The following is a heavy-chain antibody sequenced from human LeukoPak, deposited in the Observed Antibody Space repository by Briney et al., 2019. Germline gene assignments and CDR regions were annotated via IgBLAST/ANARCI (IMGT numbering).Heavy chain of an antibody. CDR2: IYRDGST. J-gene: IGHJ4*02. V-gene: IGHV4-30-2*01. D-gene: IGHD6-25*01. CDR3: VRGGYHFDY. Sequence: SETLSLTCGVSGVSFSSSGHYWSWIRQPPGKGLEWIGYIYRDGSTYYSPSLKSRVTISVDISKNQFSLNLTSVTAADTAVYFCVRGGYHFDYWGQGALVAVSS. CDR1: GVSFSSSGHY.